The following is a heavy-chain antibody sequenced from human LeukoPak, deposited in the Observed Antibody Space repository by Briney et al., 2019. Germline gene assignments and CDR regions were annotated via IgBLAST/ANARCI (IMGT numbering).Heavy chain of an antibody. CDR2: INPSGGST. CDR3: ARDELVKYHYDSSGYSIFDY. J-gene: IGHJ4*02. D-gene: IGHD3-22*01. Sequence: ASVKVSCKASGYTFTSYYMHWVRQAPGQGLEWMGIINPSGGSTSYAQKFQGRVTMTRDTSTSTVYMELSSLRSEDTAVYYCARDELVKYHYDSSGYSIFDYWGQGTLVTVSS. V-gene: IGHV1-46*01. CDR1: GYTFTSYY.